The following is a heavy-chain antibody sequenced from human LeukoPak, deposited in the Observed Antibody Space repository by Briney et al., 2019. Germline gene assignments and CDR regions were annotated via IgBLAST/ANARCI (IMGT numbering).Heavy chain of an antibody. CDR1: GYSFTSYH. CDR2: INPSGGST. CDR3: ARDQARVTTCPGDY. V-gene: IGHV1-46*01. J-gene: IGHJ4*02. Sequence: ASVKVSCKASGYSFTSYHIHWVRQAPGQGLEWMGIINPSGGSTTYAQKFQGRVTMTRDTSTSTVHMELSSLRSEDTAMYYCARDQARVTTCPGDYWGQGTVVTVSS. D-gene: IGHD3-22*01.